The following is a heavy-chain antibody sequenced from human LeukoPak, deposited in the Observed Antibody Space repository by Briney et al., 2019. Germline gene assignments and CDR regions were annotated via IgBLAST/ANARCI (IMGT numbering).Heavy chain of an antibody. Sequence: GGSLRLSCAASGFTFRSYAMSWVRQAPGKGLEWVSAISGSGGSTCYADSVKGRFTISRDNSKNTLYLQMNSLRAEDTAVYYCARDGSSSWYADMRFDPWGQGTLVTVSS. CDR3: ARDGSSSWYADMRFDP. CDR1: GFTFRSYA. CDR2: ISGSGGST. V-gene: IGHV3-23*01. J-gene: IGHJ5*02. D-gene: IGHD6-13*01.